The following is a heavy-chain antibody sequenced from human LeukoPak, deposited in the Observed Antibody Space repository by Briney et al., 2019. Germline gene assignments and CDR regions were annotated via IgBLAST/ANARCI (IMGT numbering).Heavy chain of an antibody. Sequence: ASVKVSCKPSGYTFTGYYMHWVRQAPGQGLEWMGWINPNSGGTNYAQKFQGRVTMTRDTSISTAYMELSRLGSDDTAVYYCARGSGYFDWLSPYYYYGMDVWGQGTTVTVSS. J-gene: IGHJ6*02. CDR3: ARGSGYFDWLSPYYYYGMDV. V-gene: IGHV1-2*02. CDR1: GYTFTGYY. D-gene: IGHD3-9*01. CDR2: INPNSGGT.